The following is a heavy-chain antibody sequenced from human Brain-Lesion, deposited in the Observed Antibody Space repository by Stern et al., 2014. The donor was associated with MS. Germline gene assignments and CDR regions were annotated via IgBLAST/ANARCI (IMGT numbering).Heavy chain of an antibody. CDR3: ARDPTNNHAYVRAY. V-gene: IGHV1-3*01. CDR2: IHGGNGRT. CDR1: GFLFTTYL. J-gene: IGHJ4*02. D-gene: IGHD3-16*01. Sequence: QVQLEESGAEVKKPGASVKVSCKTSGFLFTTYLIHWVRQAPAQRPARIGWIHGGNGRTKYSQKVQGRVTITRDTAATTAFMELSSLRSEDTGLYYCARDPTNNHAYVRAYWGQGTVVTVST.